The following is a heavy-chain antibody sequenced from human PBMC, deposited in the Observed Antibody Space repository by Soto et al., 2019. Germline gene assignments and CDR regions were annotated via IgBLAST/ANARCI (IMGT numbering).Heavy chain of an antibody. V-gene: IGHV4-34*01. D-gene: IGHD2-15*01. CDR3: ARCGNCIVSRCPLGSHYGMDV. CDR1: GGSFSGYY. Sequence: QVQLQQWGAGLLKPSETLSLTCAVYGGSFSGYYWTWIRQPPGTGLEWVGEIGHSGSATYRQSLKSRVTISVDTYNNQFSLRLSSVNAAETAVYYCARCGNCIVSRCPLGSHYGMDVWGQGTTVTVSS. J-gene: IGHJ6*02. CDR2: IGHSGSA.